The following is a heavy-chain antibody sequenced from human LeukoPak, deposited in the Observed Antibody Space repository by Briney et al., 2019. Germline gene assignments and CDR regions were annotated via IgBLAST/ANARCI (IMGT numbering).Heavy chain of an antibody. J-gene: IGHJ5*02. CDR3: ARSYYSFTSWFDP. Sequence: PSETLSLTCTVSGGSISSSSYYWGWIRQPPGKGLEWIGSIYYSGSTYYNPSLKSRVTISVDTSKNQFSLKLSSVTAADTAVYYCARSYYSFTSWFDPWGQGTLVTVSS. CDR2: IYYSGST. CDR1: GGSISSSSYY. V-gene: IGHV4-39*07. D-gene: IGHD4-11*01.